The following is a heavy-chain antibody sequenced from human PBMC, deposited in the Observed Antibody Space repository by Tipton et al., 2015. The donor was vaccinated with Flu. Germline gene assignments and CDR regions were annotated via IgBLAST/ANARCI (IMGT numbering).Heavy chain of an antibody. CDR1: GGSIGSFY. J-gene: IGHJ4*02. D-gene: IGHD2-2*01. CDR3: ARDPSLGMPDYFDY. CDR2: IYNNKYT. V-gene: IGHV4-59*12. Sequence: TLSLTCTVSGGSIGSFYWNWIRQPPGKGLEWIGYIYNNKYTKYNPSLKSRVTISVDTSKKQFSLQLRSATAADTAVYYCARDPSLGMPDYFDYWGQGTLVTVSS.